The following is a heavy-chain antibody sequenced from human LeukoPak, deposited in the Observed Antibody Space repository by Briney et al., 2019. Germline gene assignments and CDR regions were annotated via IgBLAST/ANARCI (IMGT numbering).Heavy chain of an antibody. Sequence: GRSLRLSCAASGFTFSSYAMSWVRQAPGKGLEWVSTISGSGGNTYYADSVKGRFTISRDNAKNSLYLQMNSLRAEDTAVYFCARATWDPNYYYYMDVWGKGTTVTISS. V-gene: IGHV3-23*01. CDR3: ARATWDPNYYYYMDV. CDR1: GFTFSSYA. J-gene: IGHJ6*03. D-gene: IGHD1-26*01. CDR2: ISGSGGNT.